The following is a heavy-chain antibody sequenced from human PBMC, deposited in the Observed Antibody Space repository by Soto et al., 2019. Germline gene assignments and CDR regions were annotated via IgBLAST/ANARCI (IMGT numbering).Heavy chain of an antibody. CDR1: GYNFIDYD. CDR3: ARNPYNSGRCDP. CDR2: MTPNSGDT. J-gene: IGHJ5*02. V-gene: IGHV1-8*01. D-gene: IGHD1-26*01. Sequence: QVQLVQSGAEVKKPGASVKVSCKASGYNFIDYDINWVRQSTGQGLEWLGWMTPNSGDTGYAQKFQGRVTLTRDTSIGVAYMELSSLTSEDTAVYYCARNPYNSGRCDPWGQGTLVTVSS.